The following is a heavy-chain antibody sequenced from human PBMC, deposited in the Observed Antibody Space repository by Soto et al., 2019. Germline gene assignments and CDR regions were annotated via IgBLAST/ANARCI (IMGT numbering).Heavy chain of an antibody. V-gene: IGHV4-30-4*01. CDR1: AGSISRYY. D-gene: IGHD6-13*01. Sequence: LSLTCSVSAGSISRYYWSWIRQPPGKGLEWIGYIYYSGSTYYNPSLKSRVTISVDTSKNQFSLKLSSVTAADTAVYYCASRGRYSSSWYLLHWGQGTLVTVSS. CDR2: IYYSGST. CDR3: ASRGRYSSSWYLLH. J-gene: IGHJ4*02.